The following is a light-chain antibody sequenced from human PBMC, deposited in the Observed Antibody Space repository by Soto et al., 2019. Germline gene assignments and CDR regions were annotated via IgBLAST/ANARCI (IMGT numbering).Light chain of an antibody. CDR2: AAS. J-gene: IGKJ1*01. V-gene: IGKV1-39*01. Sequence: DIQMTQSPSSLSASVGDRVTITCRASQSISNYLNWYQQKPGKAPKLLIYAASSMQSGVPSRFSGSGSETEFTLTISSLQPDDSATYDCQQSFSPLWTFGQGTKVEV. CDR1: QSISNY. CDR3: QQSFSPLWT.